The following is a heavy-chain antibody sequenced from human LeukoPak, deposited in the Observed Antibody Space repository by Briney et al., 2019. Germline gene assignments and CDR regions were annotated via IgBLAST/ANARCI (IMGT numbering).Heavy chain of an antibody. J-gene: IGHJ4*02. V-gene: IGHV4-38-2*02. CDR2: IYYHENT. Sequence: SETLSLTCSVSGYSISSAYYWGWIRPAPGKGLEWIGSIYYHENTYYNSSLKSRVTISVDTSKNQFSLKLNSVTAADTAVYFCARRAYSAAYWKHFDYWGQGTLVTVSS. CDR1: GYSISSAYY. D-gene: IGHD1-1*01. CDR3: ARRAYSAAYWKHFDY.